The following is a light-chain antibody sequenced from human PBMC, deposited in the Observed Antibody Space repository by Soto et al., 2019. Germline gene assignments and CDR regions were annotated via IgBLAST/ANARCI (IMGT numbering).Light chain of an antibody. V-gene: IGKV3-20*01. CDR1: QSVDSST. J-gene: IGKJ4*01. CDR2: GAS. CDR3: QHFDDSLT. Sequence: EIVLTQSPGTLSLSPGERATLSCRASQSVDSSTLAWYQQKPGQAPRLLISGASNRATGIPDRFSGSGSGTDFTLNISRLEPEDFAVYYCQHFDDSLTFGGGTKVAIK.